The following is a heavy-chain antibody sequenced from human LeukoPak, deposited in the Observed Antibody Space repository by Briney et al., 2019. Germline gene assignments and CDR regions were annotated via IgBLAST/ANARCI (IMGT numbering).Heavy chain of an antibody. V-gene: IGHV1-2*02. D-gene: IGHD6-6*01. CDR3: ARELGLYSNSYDSVYYFDH. CDR1: GYTFTGYY. Sequence: AKVSCKASGYTFTGYYMHWVRQAPGQGLEWMGWINPNSGGTNYAQKFQGRVTMTRDTSISTAYMELSRLRSDDTAVYYCARELGLYSNSYDSVYYFDHWGQGTLVTVPS. CDR2: INPNSGGT. J-gene: IGHJ4*02.